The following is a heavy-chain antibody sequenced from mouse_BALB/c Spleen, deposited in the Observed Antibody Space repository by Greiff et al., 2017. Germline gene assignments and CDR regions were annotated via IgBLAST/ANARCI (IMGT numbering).Heavy chain of an antibody. V-gene: IGHV5-4*02. D-gene: IGHD2-1*01. CDR3: ARGYGNYEGFAY. CDR2: ISDGGSYT. CDR1: GFTFSDYY. J-gene: IGHJ3*01. Sequence: EVQVVESGGGLVKPGGSLKLSCAASGFTFSDYYMYWVRQTPEKRLEWVATISDGGSYTYYPDSVKGRFTISRDNAKNNLYLQMSSLTSEDTAMYYCARGYGNYEGFAYWGQGTLVTVSA.